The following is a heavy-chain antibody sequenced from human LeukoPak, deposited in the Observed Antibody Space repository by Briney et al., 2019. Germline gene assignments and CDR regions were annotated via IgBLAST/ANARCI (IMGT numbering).Heavy chain of an antibody. D-gene: IGHD5-24*01. J-gene: IGHJ3*02. CDR1: GGSISSGGYS. V-gene: IGHV4-30-2*01. CDR2: IYHSGST. Sequence: SETLSLTCAVSGGSISSGGYSWSWIRQPPGKGLEWIGYIYHSGSTNYNSSLKSRVTISADTSKNQFSLKLSSVTAADTAVYYCARARGATIFQSAFDIWGQGTMVTVSS. CDR3: ARARGATIFQSAFDI.